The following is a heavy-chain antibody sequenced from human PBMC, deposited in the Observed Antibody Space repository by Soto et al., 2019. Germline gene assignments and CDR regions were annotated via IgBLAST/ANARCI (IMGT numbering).Heavy chain of an antibody. CDR1: GGTFRSSA. D-gene: IGHD2-21*02. CDR2: IIPIFGTA. J-gene: IGHJ3*02. Sequence: SVKVSCKASGGTFRSSALSWVRQAPGTGLEWMGGIIPIFGTANYAQKFQGRVTITADESTSTAYMELSSLRSEDTAVYYCASPTYCGGDCYLDAFDSWGQGTMVTVS. CDR3: ASPTYCGGDCYLDAFDS. V-gene: IGHV1-69*13.